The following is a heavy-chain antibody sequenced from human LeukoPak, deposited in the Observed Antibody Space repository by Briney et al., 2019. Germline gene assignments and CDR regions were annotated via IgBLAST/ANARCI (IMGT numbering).Heavy chain of an antibody. CDR2: FTYDGSDT. Sequence: PGGSLRLSCAASGFTFRRYAMHWVRQAPGKGLEWVAVFTYDGSDTYYADSVKGRFTISRDNSKNTLYLQMNSLRAEDTAVYYCAKESYSSSWYLGYYFDYWGQGTLVTVSS. CDR1: GFTFRRYA. V-gene: IGHV3-30-3*01. J-gene: IGHJ4*02. CDR3: AKESYSSSWYLGYYFDY. D-gene: IGHD6-13*01.